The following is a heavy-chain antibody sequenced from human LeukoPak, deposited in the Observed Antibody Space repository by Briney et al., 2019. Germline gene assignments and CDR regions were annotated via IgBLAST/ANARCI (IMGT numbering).Heavy chain of an antibody. CDR1: GGTFSSYA. V-gene: IGHV1-69*13. CDR2: IIPIFGTA. Sequence: GASVKVSCKASGGTFSSYAISWVRQAPGQGLEWMGGIIPIFGTANYAQKFQGRVTITADESTSTAYMELSSLRSEDTAVYYCASEGGYCSSTSCSRGTNNGMDVWGQGTTVTVSS. J-gene: IGHJ6*02. CDR3: ASEGGYCSSTSCSRGTNNGMDV. D-gene: IGHD2-2*03.